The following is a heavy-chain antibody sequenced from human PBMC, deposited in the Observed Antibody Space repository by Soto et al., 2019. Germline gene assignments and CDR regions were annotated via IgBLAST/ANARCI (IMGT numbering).Heavy chain of an antibody. CDR1: GYTFTRYY. V-gene: IGHV1-69*04. Sequence: GASVKVSCKASGYTFTRYYINWVRQAPGQGLEWMGRVSPYHGKANYEQKLQGRVTITADKSTSTAYMELSSLRSEDTAVYYCARGTPPGDILTGYYLDWGQGALVTVSS. CDR3: ARGTPPGDILTGYYLD. J-gene: IGHJ4*02. D-gene: IGHD3-9*01. CDR2: VSPYHGKA.